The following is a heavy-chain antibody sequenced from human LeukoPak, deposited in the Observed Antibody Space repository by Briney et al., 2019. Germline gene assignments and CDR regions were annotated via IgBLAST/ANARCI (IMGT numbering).Heavy chain of an antibody. CDR1: GFTFSTYA. CDR3: AGDQGYSGYGSIDY. CDR2: ISGSGITT. J-gene: IGHJ4*02. Sequence: GGSLRLSCAASGFTFSTYAMSWVRQAPGKGLEWVSAISGSGITTYYADSVKGRFTISRDNSKNTLYLQVNSLRAEDAAVYYCAGDQGYSGYGSIDYWGQGTLVTVSS. D-gene: IGHD5-12*01. V-gene: IGHV3-23*01.